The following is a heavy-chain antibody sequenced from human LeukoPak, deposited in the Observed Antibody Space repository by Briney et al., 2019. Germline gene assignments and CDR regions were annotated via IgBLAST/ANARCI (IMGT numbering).Heavy chain of an antibody. CDR3: ARTRISIVPAAICFDY. V-gene: IGHV4-59*01. J-gene: IGHJ4*02. D-gene: IGHD2-2*01. CDR2: IYYSGST. Sequence: PSETLSLTCTVSGGSISSYYWSWIRQPPGKGLEWIGYIYYSGSTNYNPSLKSRVTISVDTSKNQFSLKLSSVTAADTAVYYCARTRISIVPAAICFDYWGQGTLVTVSS. CDR1: GGSISSYY.